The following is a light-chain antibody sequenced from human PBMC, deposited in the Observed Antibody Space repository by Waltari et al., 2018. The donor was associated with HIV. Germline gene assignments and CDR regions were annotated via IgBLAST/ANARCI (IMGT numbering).Light chain of an antibody. Sequence: VSITCRASQPINTWLAWYQQKPGSPPKLLVYKASTLQVGVPPRFSGSGWGTDFTLAIDTVQPDDFATYYCQQYNSDPSFGQGTRL. V-gene: IGKV1-5*03. CDR2: KAS. J-gene: IGKJ5*01. CDR1: QPINTW. CDR3: QQYNSDPS.